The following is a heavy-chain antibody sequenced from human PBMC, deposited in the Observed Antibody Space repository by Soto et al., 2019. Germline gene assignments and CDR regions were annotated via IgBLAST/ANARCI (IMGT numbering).Heavy chain of an antibody. CDR1: GYTFTSYA. CDR3: ARDVAAALRWFDP. J-gene: IGHJ5*02. V-gene: IGHV1-3*01. CDR2: INAGNGNT. Sequence: ASVKVSCKASGYTFTSYAMHWVRQAPGQRLEWMGWINAGNGNTKYSQKFQGRVTITRDTSASTAYMELSSLRSEDTAVYYCARDVAAALRWFDPWGQGTLVTVSS. D-gene: IGHD6-13*01.